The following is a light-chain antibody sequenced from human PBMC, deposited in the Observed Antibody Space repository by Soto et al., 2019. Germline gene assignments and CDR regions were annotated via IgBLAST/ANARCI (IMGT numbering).Light chain of an antibody. CDR1: SSDVGGYNS. CDR2: EVS. V-gene: IGLV2-14*01. CDR3: SSYTNINTRV. J-gene: IGLJ3*02. Sequence: QSALTQPASVSGSPGQSITISCTGTSSDVGGYNSVSWYQQHPGKAPELMIYEVSNRPSGVSNRLSGSKSGNTASLTISGLQAEDEADYFCSSYTNINTRVFGGGTKVTVL.